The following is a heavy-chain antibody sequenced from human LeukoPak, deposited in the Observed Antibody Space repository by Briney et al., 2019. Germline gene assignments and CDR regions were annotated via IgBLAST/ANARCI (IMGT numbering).Heavy chain of an antibody. D-gene: IGHD1-26*01. CDR3: ARELPQVGAFDI. CDR1: GGTFSSYA. J-gene: IGHJ3*02. Sequence: SVKVSCKASGGTFSSYAISWVRQAPGQGLEWMGGIIPIFGTANYAQKFQGRVTITADKSTSTAYMELSSLRSEDTAVYYCARELPQVGAFDIWGQGTMVTVSS. V-gene: IGHV1-69*06. CDR2: IIPIFGTA.